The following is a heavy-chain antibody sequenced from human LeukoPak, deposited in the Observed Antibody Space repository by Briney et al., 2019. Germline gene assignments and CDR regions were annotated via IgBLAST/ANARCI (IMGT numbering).Heavy chain of an antibody. CDR1: GFIFDDCA. J-gene: IGHJ4*02. CDR3: AKCLGPTETQFDY. CDR2: LSWNSGTI. Sequence: GRSLRLSCAASGFIFDDCAMHWVRQAPGKGLELVSGLSWNSGTIGYADSVQGRFTISRDNTKNSLYLQMNSLRDEDTAIYYCAKCLGPTETQFDYWGQGTLVTVSS. V-gene: IGHV3-9*01. D-gene: IGHD1-26*01.